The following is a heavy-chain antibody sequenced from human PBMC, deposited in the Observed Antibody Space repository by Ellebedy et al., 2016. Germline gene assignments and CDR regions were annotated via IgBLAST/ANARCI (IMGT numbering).Heavy chain of an antibody. Sequence: GGSLRLSXAASGFSFNTFFMSWVRQAPGKGPEWVSAISASGDTSYFADSVEGRFIISRDNSKNTLSLQMNILRADDTAVYYCAREDYYDSYGYFVYWGQGTLVTVSS. J-gene: IGHJ4*02. CDR3: AREDYYDSYGYFVY. D-gene: IGHD3-22*01. CDR2: ISASGDTS. CDR1: GFSFNTFF. V-gene: IGHV3-23*01.